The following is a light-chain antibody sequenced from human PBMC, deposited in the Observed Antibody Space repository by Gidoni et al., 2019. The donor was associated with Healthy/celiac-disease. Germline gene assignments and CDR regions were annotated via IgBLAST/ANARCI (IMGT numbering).Light chain of an antibody. V-gene: IGKV1-39*01. J-gene: IGKJ5*01. CDR1: QSISNY. CDR3: QQSYSTPAT. Sequence: DIQMTQPPSSLSASIGDRVTITCRASQSISNYLNWYQQKPGKAPKLLIYAASSLQSGVPSRFSGSGSGTDFTLTISSLQPEDFATFYCQQSYSTPATFGQGTRLEIK. CDR2: AAS.